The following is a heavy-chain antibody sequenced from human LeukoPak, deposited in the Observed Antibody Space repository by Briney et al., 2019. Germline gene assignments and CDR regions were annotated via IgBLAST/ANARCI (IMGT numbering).Heavy chain of an antibody. Sequence: GGSLRLSCTVSGLSFSTAWMSWIRQAPGKGLGWVGRIKSNTDGGTVNYAAPVKGRFTISRDDSKNTVFLQMNSLETEDTAMYFCTTAERRYYSHDFWGQGTLVTVSS. J-gene: IGHJ4*02. V-gene: IGHV3-15*01. CDR2: IKSNTDGGTV. D-gene: IGHD3-10*01. CDR1: GLSFSTAW. CDR3: TTAERRYYSHDF.